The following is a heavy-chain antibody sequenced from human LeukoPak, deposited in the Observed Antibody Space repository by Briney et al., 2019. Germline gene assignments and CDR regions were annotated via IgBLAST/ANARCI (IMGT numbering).Heavy chain of an antibody. V-gene: IGHV1-2*06. Sequence: ASVKVSCKASGYTFTGYYMHWVRQAPGQGLERMGRINPNSGGTNYAQKFQGRVTMTRDTSISTAYMELSRLRSDDTAVYYCARGYCSGGSCFYFDYWGQGTLVTVSS. CDR3: ARGYCSGGSCFYFDY. CDR1: GYTFTGYY. CDR2: INPNSGGT. D-gene: IGHD2-15*01. J-gene: IGHJ4*02.